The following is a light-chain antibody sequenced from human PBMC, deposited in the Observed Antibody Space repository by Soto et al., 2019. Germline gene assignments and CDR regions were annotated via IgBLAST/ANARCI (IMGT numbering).Light chain of an antibody. J-gene: IGLJ2*01. CDR3: TSYAGSNIWV. CDR1: SSDVGGYNY. Sequence: QSALTQPPSASGSPGQSVTISCTGTSSDVGGYNYVSWFQQHPGKAPKLMIDEVSKRPSAVPDRFSGSKSGNTASLTVSGLQAEDEADYYCTSYAGSNIWVFGGGTKLTVL. CDR2: EVS. V-gene: IGLV2-8*01.